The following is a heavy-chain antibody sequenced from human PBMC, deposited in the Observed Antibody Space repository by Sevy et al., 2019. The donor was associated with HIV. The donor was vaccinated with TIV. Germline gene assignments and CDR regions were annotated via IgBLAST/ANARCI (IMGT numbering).Heavy chain of an antibody. D-gene: IGHD4-17*01. J-gene: IGHJ3*02. CDR1: GGSISSSSYY. Sequence: SETLSLTCTVSGGSISSSSYYWGWIRQPSGKWLEWIGSIYYSGSTYYNPSLKSRVTISVDTSKNQFSLKLSSVTAADTAVYYCARSMTTVTTGGYAFDIWGQGTMVTVSS. V-gene: IGHV4-39*01. CDR2: IYYSGST. CDR3: ARSMTTVTTGGYAFDI.